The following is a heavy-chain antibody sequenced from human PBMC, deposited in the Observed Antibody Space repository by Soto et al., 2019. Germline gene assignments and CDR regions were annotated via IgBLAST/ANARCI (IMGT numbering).Heavy chain of an antibody. CDR3: VRGGGGGLFEH. J-gene: IGHJ4*02. CDR1: GFPFSDYY. Sequence: RRLSCPTSGFPFSDYYMSWIRKAPGKGLEWLSHISPKSTYRNYADSVKGRFTISRDNTKSSLFLQMNSLGVEDTAVYYCVRGGGGGLFEHWGQGVLVTVSS. V-gene: IGHV3-11*06. D-gene: IGHD2-21*01. CDR2: ISPKSTYR.